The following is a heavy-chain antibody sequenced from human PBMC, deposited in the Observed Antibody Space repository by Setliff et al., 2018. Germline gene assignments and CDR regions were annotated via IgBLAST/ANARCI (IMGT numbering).Heavy chain of an antibody. D-gene: IGHD3-22*01. V-gene: IGHV1-46*01. CDR2: INPSSGRT. CDR3: AGDVFPYHYEGAFDI. J-gene: IGHJ3*02. CDR1: GYTFTSHY. Sequence: ASVKVSCKASGYTFTSHYMHWVRQAPGLGLEWMGTINPSSGRTSYAQKFQGRVTMTRDTSTSTVYMDMSSLRSEDTAVYYYAGDVFPYHYEGAFDIWGQGTMVTVSS.